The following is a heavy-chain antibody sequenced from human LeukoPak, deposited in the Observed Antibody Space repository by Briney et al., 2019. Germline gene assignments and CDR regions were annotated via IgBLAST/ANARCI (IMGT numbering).Heavy chain of an antibody. V-gene: IGHV3-30*02. D-gene: IGHD2-15*01. CDR2: IRHDGSEK. CDR1: GFTFSDFG. Sequence: AGGSLRLSCGASGFTFSDFGMHWVRRAPGKGLEWVAFIRHDGSEKYYADSVRGRFTISRDNSKNTVYLQMNSLRTEDTSVYYCAKERSASGGSCFLCFDDWGQGTLVTVSS. CDR3: AKERSASGGSCFLCFDD. J-gene: IGHJ4*02.